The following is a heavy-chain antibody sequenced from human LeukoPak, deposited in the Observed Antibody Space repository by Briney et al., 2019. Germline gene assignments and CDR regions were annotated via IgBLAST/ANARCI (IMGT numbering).Heavy chain of an antibody. D-gene: IGHD3-16*02. V-gene: IGHV4-59*01. Sequence: SETLSLTCTVSGGSISSYYWSWIRQPPGKGLEWIGYIYYSGSTNYNPSLKSRVTISVDTSKNQFSLKLSSVTAADTAVYYCARDYDYVWGSYRPGGAFDIWGQGTMVTVSS. CDR1: GGSISSYY. CDR2: IYYSGST. J-gene: IGHJ3*02. CDR3: ARDYDYVWGSYRPGGAFDI.